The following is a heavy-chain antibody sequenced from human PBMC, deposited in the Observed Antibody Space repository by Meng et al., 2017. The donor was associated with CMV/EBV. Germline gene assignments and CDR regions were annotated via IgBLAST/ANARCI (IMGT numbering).Heavy chain of an antibody. V-gene: IGHV1-46*01. J-gene: IGHJ5*02. CDR1: GSTFTGYC. CDR2: INPSGGST. D-gene: IGHD2-15*01. Sequence: CKSSGSTFTGYCMHWVRQAPGQGLEWMGIINPSGGSTSYAQKFQGRVTMTRDTSTSTVYMGLSSLRSEDTAVYYCARAISGLGGWFDPWGQRTLVTVSS. CDR3: ARAISGLGGWFDP.